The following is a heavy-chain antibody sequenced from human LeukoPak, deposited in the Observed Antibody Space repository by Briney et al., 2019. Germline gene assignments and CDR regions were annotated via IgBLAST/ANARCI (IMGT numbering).Heavy chain of an antibody. Sequence: SETLSLTCTVSGGSISSYYGGWIRQPAGKGLEWLGRIYTSGSTNYNPSLKSRVNISVDTSKNQFSLKLSSVTAADTAVYYCARGRDYYDYVWGSYRSHYYFDYWGQGNLVTVSS. CDR3: ARGRDYYDYVWGSYRSHYYFDY. D-gene: IGHD3-16*02. CDR1: GGSISSYY. CDR2: IYTSGST. J-gene: IGHJ4*02. V-gene: IGHV4-4*07.